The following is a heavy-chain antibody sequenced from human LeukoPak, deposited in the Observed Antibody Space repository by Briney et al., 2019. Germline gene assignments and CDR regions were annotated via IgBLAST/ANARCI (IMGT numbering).Heavy chain of an antibody. J-gene: IGHJ4*02. CDR3: AREVSDYFDY. Sequence: SETLSLTCTVSGGSISSYYWSRIRQPPGKGLEWIGYIYYSGSTNYNPSLKSRVTISVDTSKNQFSLKLSSVTAADTAVYYCAREVSDYFDYWGQGTLVTVSS. CDR2: IYYSGST. V-gene: IGHV4-59*01. CDR1: GGSISSYY.